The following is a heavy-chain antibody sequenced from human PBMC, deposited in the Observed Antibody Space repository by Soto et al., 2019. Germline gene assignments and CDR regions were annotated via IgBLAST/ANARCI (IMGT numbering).Heavy chain of an antibody. J-gene: IGHJ3*02. CDR3: AREDPYYYDSSGQRGGDAFDI. V-gene: IGHV1-2*04. CDR2: INPNSGGT. Sequence: GASVKVSCKASGYTFPGYYMHWVRQAPGQGLEGKGWINPNSGGTNYAQKFQGWVTMTRDTSISTAYMELSRLRSDDTAVYYCAREDPYYYDSSGQRGGDAFDIWGQGTMVTVSS. D-gene: IGHD3-22*01. CDR1: GYTFPGYY.